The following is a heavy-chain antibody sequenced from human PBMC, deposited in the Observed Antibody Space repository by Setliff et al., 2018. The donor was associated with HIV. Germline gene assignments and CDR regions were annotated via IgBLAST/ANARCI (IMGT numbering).Heavy chain of an antibody. CDR1: GYIFTDYW. CDR2: IYPGDSDT. J-gene: IGHJ6*03. D-gene: IGHD2-21*01. Sequence: GESLKISCEASGYIFTDYWIGWVRQMPGKGLEWMGIIYPGDSDTRYSPSFQGQVTFSADKSISAVYLQWDSLKTSDSAIYYCARAPRSPLRWRDNLLSSSSFFMDVWGKGTTVTVSS. V-gene: IGHV5-51*01. CDR3: ARAPRSPLRWRDNLLSSSSFFMDV.